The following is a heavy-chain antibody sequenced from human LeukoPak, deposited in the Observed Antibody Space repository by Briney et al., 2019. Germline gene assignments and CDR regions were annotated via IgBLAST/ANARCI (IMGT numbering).Heavy chain of an antibody. CDR3: AKDAIPRNSMWDYFDY. J-gene: IGHJ4*02. CDR2: ISYYGSNK. Sequence: GRSLRLSCAASGFTFSSYAMHWVRQAPGKGLEWVAVISYYGSNKYYADSVKGRFTISRDNSKNTLYLQMNSLRAEDTAVYYCAKDAIPRNSMWDYFDYLGQGTLVTVSS. CDR1: GFTFSSYA. D-gene: IGHD1-7*01. V-gene: IGHV3-30*04.